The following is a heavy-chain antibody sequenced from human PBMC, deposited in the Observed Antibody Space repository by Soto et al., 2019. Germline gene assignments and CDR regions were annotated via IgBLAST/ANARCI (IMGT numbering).Heavy chain of an antibody. CDR2: IYHSGST. CDR3: ARGDRYCSGGSCYSEFDY. J-gene: IGHJ4*02. D-gene: IGHD2-15*01. CDR1: GGSISSGGYS. V-gene: IGHV4-30-2*01. Sequence: NPSETLSLTCAVSGGSISSGGYSWSWIRQPPGKGLEWIGYIYHSGSTYYNPSLKSRVTISVDRSKNQLSLKLSSVTAADTAVYYCARGDRYCSGGSCYSEFDYWGQGTLVTVSS.